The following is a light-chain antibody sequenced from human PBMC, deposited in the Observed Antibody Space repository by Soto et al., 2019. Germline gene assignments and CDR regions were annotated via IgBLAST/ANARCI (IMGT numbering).Light chain of an antibody. V-gene: IGKV3-20*01. Sequence: DSVLTQSPGTLSLSPGERATLSCRASQSVGSGFLAWYQQKPGQAPRLLIYGASSRATGIPDRFSGSGSGTDFTLTISRLEPEDFAVYYCQQYGSSRRTFGQGTKVDIK. CDR2: GAS. CDR3: QQYGSSRRT. J-gene: IGKJ1*01. CDR1: QSVGSGF.